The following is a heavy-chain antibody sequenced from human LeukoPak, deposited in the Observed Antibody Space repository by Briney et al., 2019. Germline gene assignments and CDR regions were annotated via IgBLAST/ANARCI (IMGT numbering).Heavy chain of an antibody. CDR2: INPNSGGT. Sequence: ASVKVSCKASGYTFTGYYMHWVRQAPGQGLEGMGWINPNSGGTNYAQKVQRRVTMTRDTYISTDYMELSRPRSDDTAVYYCASGDTAMVPQMNWFDPWGQGTLVTVSS. CDR3: ASGDTAMVPQMNWFDP. CDR1: GYTFTGYY. D-gene: IGHD5-18*01. J-gene: IGHJ5*02. V-gene: IGHV1-2*02.